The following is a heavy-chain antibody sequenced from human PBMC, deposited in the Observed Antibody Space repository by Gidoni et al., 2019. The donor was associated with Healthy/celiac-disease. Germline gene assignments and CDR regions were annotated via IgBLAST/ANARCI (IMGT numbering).Heavy chain of an antibody. V-gene: IGHV2-5*02. CDR2: IYWDDDK. D-gene: IGHD3-10*01. CDR3: AHNIGFGEGFDN. CDR1: GFSLSTTGVS. J-gene: IGHJ4*02. Sequence: QITLKESGPTLVKPTQTLTLTCTFSGFSLSTTGVSVGWLRQPPGKALEWLALIYWDDDKRYSPSLKSRLTITKDTSKNQVVLTMTNMDPVDTATYYCAHNIGFGEGFDNWGQGTLVTVSS.